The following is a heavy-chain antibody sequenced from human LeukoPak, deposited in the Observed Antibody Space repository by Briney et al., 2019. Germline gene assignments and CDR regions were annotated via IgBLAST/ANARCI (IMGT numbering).Heavy chain of an antibody. Sequence: SETLSLTCTVSGGSISSYYWSWIRQPAGKGLEWIGRIYTSGSTNYNPSLKSRVTMSVDTSKNQFSLKLSSVTAADTAVYYCARDYYYGSGSYSPVNWFDPWGQGTLVTVSS. CDR3: ARDYYYGSGSYSPVNWFDP. J-gene: IGHJ5*02. D-gene: IGHD3-10*01. CDR2: IYTSGST. CDR1: GGSISSYY. V-gene: IGHV4-4*07.